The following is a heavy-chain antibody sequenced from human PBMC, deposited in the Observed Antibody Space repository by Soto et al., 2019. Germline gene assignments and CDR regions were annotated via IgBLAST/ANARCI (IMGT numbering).Heavy chain of an antibody. Sequence: RASVKVSCKASGYTFTAYYMHWVRQAPGQGLEWMGWINPNTGDTNYAQQFQGRVTMTRDKSITTAYMELTRLTSDDTAVYYCARDRPPDYWGQGTLVTVSS. CDR1: GYTFTAYY. D-gene: IGHD6-6*01. J-gene: IGHJ4*02. CDR2: INPNTGDT. CDR3: ARDRPPDY. V-gene: IGHV1-2*02.